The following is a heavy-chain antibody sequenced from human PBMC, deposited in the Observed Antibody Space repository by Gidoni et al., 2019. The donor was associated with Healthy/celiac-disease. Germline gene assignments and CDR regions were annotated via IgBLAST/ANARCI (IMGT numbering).Heavy chain of an antibody. Sequence: QLQLQESGPGLVKPSETLSLTCTVAGGPISSSSYYWGWIRQPPGKGLEWIGSIYYSGSTYYNPSLKSRVTISVDTSKNQFSLKLSSVTAADTAVYYCAHGSGSYLKTWGQGTLVTVSS. V-gene: IGHV4-39*01. CDR2: IYYSGST. CDR1: GGPISSSSYY. D-gene: IGHD3-10*01. J-gene: IGHJ5*02. CDR3: AHGSGSYLKT.